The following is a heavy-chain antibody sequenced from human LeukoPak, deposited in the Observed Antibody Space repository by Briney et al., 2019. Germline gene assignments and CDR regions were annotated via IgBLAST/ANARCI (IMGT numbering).Heavy chain of an antibody. Sequence: GGSLRLSCAASGFTFSSYAMSWVRQAPGKGLEWVSAISGSGGSTYYADSVKGRFTISRDNAKNSLYLQMNSLRAEDTAVYYCARGAAGTTTISFDYWGQGTLVTVSS. CDR1: GFTFSSYA. CDR3: ARGAAGTTTISFDY. J-gene: IGHJ4*02. D-gene: IGHD6-13*01. CDR2: ISGSGGST. V-gene: IGHV3-23*01.